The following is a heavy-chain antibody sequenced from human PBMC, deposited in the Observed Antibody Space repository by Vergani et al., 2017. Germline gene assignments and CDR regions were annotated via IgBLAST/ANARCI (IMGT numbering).Heavy chain of an antibody. CDR1: GGPISGDY. D-gene: IGHD3-22*01. Sequence: QVQLQESGPGLVKPSETLSPTCTVPGGPISGDYWSWIRQPPGKQLGWIGHFYYNGSTKYNPSLKSRVTISVDTSKNQFSLKLSSWTAADTAVYYCARGPYYYDRSGYMNWFDPWGQGTLVTVSS. J-gene: IGHJ5*02. CDR3: ARGPYYYDRSGYMNWFDP. V-gene: IGHV4-59*01. CDR2: FYYNGST.